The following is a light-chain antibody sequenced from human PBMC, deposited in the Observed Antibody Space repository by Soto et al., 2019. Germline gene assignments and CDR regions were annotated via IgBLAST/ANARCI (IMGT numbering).Light chain of an antibody. J-gene: IGLJ1*01. CDR1: SSDIGHYDY. CDR3: CSLTTSHSYV. V-gene: IGLV2-14*03. Sequence: QSALTQPASVSGSPGQSITISCTGTSSDIGHYDYVSWYQQHPGKAPKPMIYHVTYRPSGVSNRYSGSKSGNSASLTISGLQADDEADYHCCSLTTSHSYVFGSGTKVTVL. CDR2: HVT.